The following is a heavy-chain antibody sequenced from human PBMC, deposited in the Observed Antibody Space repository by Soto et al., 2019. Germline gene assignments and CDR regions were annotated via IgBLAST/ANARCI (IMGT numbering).Heavy chain of an antibody. J-gene: IGHJ4*02. D-gene: IGHD5-12*01. Sequence: PSETLSLTCTVSGGSISSGGYYWSWIRQHPGKGLEWIGYIYYSGSTYYNPSLKSRVTISVDTSKNQFSLKLSSVTAADTAVYYCARVLAAMATITIDYWGQGTLVTVSS. CDR2: IYYSGST. CDR3: ARVLAAMATITIDY. V-gene: IGHV4-31*03. CDR1: GGSISSGGYY.